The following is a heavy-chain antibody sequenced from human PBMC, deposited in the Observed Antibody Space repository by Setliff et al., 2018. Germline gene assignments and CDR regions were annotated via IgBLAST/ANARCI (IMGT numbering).Heavy chain of an antibody. J-gene: IGHJ6*03. CDR1: GSSFSSYS. CDR2: KYYSGST. D-gene: IGHD3-22*01. V-gene: IGHV4-59*08. Sequence: SETLSLTCTVSGSSFSSYSWSWIRQPPGKGLEWIGYKYYSGSTNSNPSLKSRVTISVDTSKNQFSLKLSSVTAADTAVYYCARWRVRDSGYYPRLSYMDVWGKGTTGTVSS. CDR3: ARWRVRDSGYYPRLSYMDV.